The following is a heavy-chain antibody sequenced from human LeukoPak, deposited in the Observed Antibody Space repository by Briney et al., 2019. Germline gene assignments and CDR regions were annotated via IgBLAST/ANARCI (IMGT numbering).Heavy chain of an antibody. V-gene: IGHV1-2*02. D-gene: IGHD3-16*01. CDR2: IKPKSGTT. CDR1: GYTFTDCY. CDR3: ARALNYAVSLDY. Sequence: GASVKVSCKASGYTFTDCYIHWVRQAPGQGLEWMGWIKPKSGTTSYAQEFQGRVTMTRDTSITTAYMELSRLRSGDTAVYFCARALNYAVSLDYWGQGTLVTVSS. J-gene: IGHJ4*02.